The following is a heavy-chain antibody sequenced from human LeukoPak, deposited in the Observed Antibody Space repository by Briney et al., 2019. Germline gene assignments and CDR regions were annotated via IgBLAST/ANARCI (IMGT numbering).Heavy chain of an antibody. Sequence: GGSLRLSCAASGFTFSSYSMSWVRQAPGKGLEWVANIKQDGSEKYYVDSVKGRFTISRDNAKNSLYLQMNSLRAEDTAVYYCARARDIWVISYFDYWGQGILVTVSS. D-gene: IGHD3-22*01. J-gene: IGHJ4*02. CDR1: GFTFSSYS. CDR3: ARARDIWVISYFDY. V-gene: IGHV3-7*01. CDR2: IKQDGSEK.